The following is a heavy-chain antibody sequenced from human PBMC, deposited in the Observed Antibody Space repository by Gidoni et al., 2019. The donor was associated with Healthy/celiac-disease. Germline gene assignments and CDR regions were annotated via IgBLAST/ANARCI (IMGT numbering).Heavy chain of an antibody. CDR3: TRETRGTMIKGYFQH. V-gene: IGHV3-49*05. Sequence: EVQLVESGGGLVKPGRSLRLSCTASGFTFGAYAMSWFRQAPGKGLEWVGFIRSKAYGGTTEYAASVKGRFTISRDDSKSIAYLQMNSLKTEDTAVYYCTRETRGTMIKGYFQHWGQGTLVTVSS. J-gene: IGHJ1*01. CDR2: IRSKAYGGTT. D-gene: IGHD3-22*01. CDR1: GFTFGAYA.